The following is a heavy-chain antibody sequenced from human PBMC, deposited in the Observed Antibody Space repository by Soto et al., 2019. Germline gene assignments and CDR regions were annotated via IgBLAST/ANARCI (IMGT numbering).Heavy chain of an antibody. D-gene: IGHD3-10*01. CDR1: GYSFTSYW. CDR2: IYPGDSDT. CDR3: TRLGGGSKPSYYYGMDV. Sequence: GESLKISCKGSGYSFTSYWIGWVRQMPGKGLEWMGIIYPGDSDTRYSPSFQGQVTISADKSISTAYLQWSSLKASDTAMYYCTRLGGGSKPSYYYGMDVWGQGTTVTVSS. J-gene: IGHJ6*02. V-gene: IGHV5-51*01.